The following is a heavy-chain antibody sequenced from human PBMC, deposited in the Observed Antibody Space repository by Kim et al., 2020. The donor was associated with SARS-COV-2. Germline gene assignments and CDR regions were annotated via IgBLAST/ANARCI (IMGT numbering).Heavy chain of an antibody. Sequence: SETLSLTCTVSGGSISSGGYYWSWIRQHPGKGLEWIGYIYYSGSTYYNPSLKSRVTISVDTSKNQFSLKLSSVTAADTAVYYCASTRPVAALAAFDIWGQGTMVTVSS. J-gene: IGHJ3*02. CDR1: GGSISSGGYY. CDR3: ASTRPVAALAAFDI. D-gene: IGHD6-25*01. V-gene: IGHV4-31*03. CDR2: IYYSGST.